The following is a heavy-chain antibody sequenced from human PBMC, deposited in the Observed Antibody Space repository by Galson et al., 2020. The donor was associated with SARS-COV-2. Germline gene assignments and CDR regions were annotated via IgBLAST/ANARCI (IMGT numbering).Heavy chain of an antibody. D-gene: IGHD3-22*01. Sequence: GESLKISCAAPGFTFSNYAMSWVRQAPGKGLEWVSVIYSGGSTYYADSVKGRFTISRDNSKNTLYLQMNSLRAEDTAVYYCAKDTDYYDSRDMDVWGKGTTVTISS. CDR3: AKDTDYYDSRDMDV. CDR2: IYSGGST. V-gene: IGHV3-23*03. CDR1: GFTFSNYA. J-gene: IGHJ6*03.